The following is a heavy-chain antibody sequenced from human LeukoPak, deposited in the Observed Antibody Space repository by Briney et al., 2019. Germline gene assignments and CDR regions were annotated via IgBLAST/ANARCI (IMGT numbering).Heavy chain of an antibody. CDR2: ISGSGGST. CDR3: AKTYMWSIDAFHI. V-gene: IGHV3-23*01. J-gene: IGHJ3*02. CDR1: GFTFSSYA. Sequence: GGSLRLSCAASGFTFSSYAIIWVRQAPGKGLEWVSGISGSGGSTYYADSVKGRSTISRDNSKNTLYLQMNSLRAEDTAVYYCAKTYMWSIDAFHIWGQGTMVTVSS. D-gene: IGHD2-8*02.